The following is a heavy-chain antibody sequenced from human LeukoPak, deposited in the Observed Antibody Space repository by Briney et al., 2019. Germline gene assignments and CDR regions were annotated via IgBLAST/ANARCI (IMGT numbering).Heavy chain of an antibody. Sequence: GASVKVSCKASGYTCTGYYMHWVRPAPGQGLEWMGWINSNSGGTNYAQKFQGRVTMTRDTSISTVYIELSRLRSDDTDVYYCAREKVEGANWIDPWGQGTLVTVFS. D-gene: IGHD2-15*01. CDR1: GYTCTGYY. V-gene: IGHV1-2*02. J-gene: IGHJ5*02. CDR3: AREKVEGANWIDP. CDR2: INSNSGGT.